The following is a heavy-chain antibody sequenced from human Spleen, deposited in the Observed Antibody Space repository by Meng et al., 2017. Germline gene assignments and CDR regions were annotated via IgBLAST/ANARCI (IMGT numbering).Heavy chain of an antibody. CDR2: IKEDGSEK. CDR3: ARAVVITTDFDY. J-gene: IGHJ4*02. V-gene: IGHV3-7*01. Sequence: GESLKISCAASGFTFRSYWMSWGRQAPGKGLEWVANIKEDGSEKYYVDSVKGRFTISRDNAKNSLYLQMNSLRAEDTAVYYCARAVVITTDFDYWGQGTLVTVSS. CDR1: GFTFRSYW. D-gene: IGHD3-22*01.